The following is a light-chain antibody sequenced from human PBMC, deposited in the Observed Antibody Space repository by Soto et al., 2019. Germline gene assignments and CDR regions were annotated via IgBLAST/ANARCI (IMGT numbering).Light chain of an antibody. CDR3: QQYNSYWT. Sequence: DIQMTQSPSTLSSSVGDRVTITCRASQSISSWLAWYQQKPGKAPKLLIYDASSLESGVPSRFSGSGSGTEFTLTISSLQPDDFATYDCQQYNSYWTFGQRTKVDIK. J-gene: IGKJ1*01. CDR1: QSISSW. CDR2: DAS. V-gene: IGKV1-5*01.